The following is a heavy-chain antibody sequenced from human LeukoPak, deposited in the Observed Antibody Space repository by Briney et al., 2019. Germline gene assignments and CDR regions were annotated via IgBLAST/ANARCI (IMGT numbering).Heavy chain of an antibody. J-gene: IGHJ6*03. Sequence: SQTLSLTCTVSGGSISSGSYYWSWIRQPAGKGLEWIGRIYTSGSTNYNPSLKSRVTISVDTSKNQFSLKLSSVTAADTAVYYCACMGYYYYMDVWGKGTTVTVSS. CDR1: GGSISSGSYY. D-gene: IGHD2-8*01. CDR3: ACMGYYYYMDV. CDR2: IYTSGST. V-gene: IGHV4-61*02.